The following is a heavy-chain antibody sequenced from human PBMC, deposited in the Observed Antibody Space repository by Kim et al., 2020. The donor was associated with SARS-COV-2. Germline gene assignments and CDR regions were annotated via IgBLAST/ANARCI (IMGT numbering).Heavy chain of an antibody. CDR3: AREGDGYNNRRFDY. D-gene: IGHD5-12*01. V-gene: IGHV4-34*01. Sequence: SETLSLTCAVYGGSFSGYYWSWIRQPPGKGLEWIGEINHSGSTNYNPSLKSRVTISVDTSKNQFSLKLSSVTAADTAVYYCAREGDGYNNRRFDYWGQGTLVTVSS. CDR1: GGSFSGYY. J-gene: IGHJ4*02. CDR2: INHSGST.